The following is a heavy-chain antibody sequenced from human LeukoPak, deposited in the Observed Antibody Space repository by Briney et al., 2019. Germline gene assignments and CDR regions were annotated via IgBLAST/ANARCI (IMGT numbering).Heavy chain of an antibody. J-gene: IGHJ4*02. Sequence: GGSPRLSCAASGFTFSSYGMHWVRQAPGKGLEWVAVIWYDGSNKYYADSVKGRFTISRDNSKNTLYLQMNSLRAEDTAVYYCARGFGDCSSTSCYGITIFGVDLFDYWGQGTLVTVSS. CDR2: IWYDGSNK. V-gene: IGHV3-33*01. CDR1: GFTFSSYG. D-gene: IGHD2-2*01. CDR3: ARGFGDCSSTSCYGITIFGVDLFDY.